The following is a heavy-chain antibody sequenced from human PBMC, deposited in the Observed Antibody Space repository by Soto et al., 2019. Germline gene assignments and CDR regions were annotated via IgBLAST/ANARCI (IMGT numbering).Heavy chain of an antibody. J-gene: IGHJ6*02. CDR2: IYYSGST. CDR1: DRSISSYY. Sequence: PETLSLTGTVSDRSISSYYWSWIRPPPGKGLEWIGYIYYSGSTNGTPARKSRDTISVDTSKIQFSLKLSSVTAADTAVYYCARAYGYSGYAPASYGMDVWGQGTTVTVSS. CDR3: ARAYGYSGYAPASYGMDV. V-gene: IGHV4-59*01. D-gene: IGHD5-12*01.